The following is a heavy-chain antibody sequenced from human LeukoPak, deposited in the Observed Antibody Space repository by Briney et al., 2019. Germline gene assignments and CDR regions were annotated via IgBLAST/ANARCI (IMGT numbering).Heavy chain of an antibody. CDR2: IYYSGST. CDR1: GFTFSSYA. V-gene: IGHV4-39*07. J-gene: IGHJ4*02. D-gene: IGHD4-17*01. CDR3: ARAHTVTPVFDS. Sequence: GSLRLSCAASGFTFSSYAMSWVRQAPGKGLEWIGSIYYSGSTYYNPSLKSRVTISVDTSKDQFSLKLSSVTAADTAVYSCARAHTVTPVFDSWGQGTLVTVSS.